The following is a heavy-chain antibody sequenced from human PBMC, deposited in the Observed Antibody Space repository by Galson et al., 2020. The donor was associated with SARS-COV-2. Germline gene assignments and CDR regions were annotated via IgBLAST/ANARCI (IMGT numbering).Heavy chain of an antibody. Sequence: GGSLRLSCAASGFTFSDYYMSWIRQAPGKGLEWVSYISSSGSTIYYADSVKGRFTISRDNAKNSLYLQMNSLRAEDTAVYYCARDLIGLLYYDFWSGYPLSYDYYYYYMDVWGKGTTVTVSS. V-gene: IGHV3-11*01. CDR3: ARDLIGLLYYDFWSGYPLSYDYYYYYMDV. CDR2: ISSSGSTI. D-gene: IGHD3-3*01. CDR1: GFTFSDYY. J-gene: IGHJ6*03.